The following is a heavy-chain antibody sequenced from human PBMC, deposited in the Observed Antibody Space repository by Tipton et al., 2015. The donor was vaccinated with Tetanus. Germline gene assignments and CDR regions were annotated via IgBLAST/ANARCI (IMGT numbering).Heavy chain of an antibody. CDR1: GGSFSGYN. D-gene: IGHD2-8*01. V-gene: IGHV4-34*01. CDR2: INHSGST. Sequence: TLSLTCAVYGGSFSGYNWSWIRQPPGKGLEWIGDINHSGSTNYSPSLKSRVTISVDTSKNQFSLNLNSVTAADTAIYYCARANGPGSYLDYWGQGTLVTVSS. CDR3: ARANGPGSYLDY. J-gene: IGHJ4*02.